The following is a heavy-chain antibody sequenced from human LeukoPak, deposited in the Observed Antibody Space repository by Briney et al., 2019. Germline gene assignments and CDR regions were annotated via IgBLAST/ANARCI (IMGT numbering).Heavy chain of an antibody. V-gene: IGHV3-23*01. CDR2: ISASGGST. CDR1: GFTFTSYA. D-gene: IGHD6-19*01. CDR3: AKGAVSSGWMNWFDP. Sequence: GGSLRLSCAASGFTFTSYAMTWVRQAPGKGLEWVSAISASGGSTYYADSVKGRFTISRDNSKNTLYLQMNSLRAEDTAVYYCAKGAVSSGWMNWFDPWGQGTLVTVSS. J-gene: IGHJ5*02.